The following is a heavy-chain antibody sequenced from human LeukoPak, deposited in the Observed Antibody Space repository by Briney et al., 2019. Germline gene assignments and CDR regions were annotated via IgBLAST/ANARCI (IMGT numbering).Heavy chain of an antibody. D-gene: IGHD5-12*01. CDR3: ASGPLYGGYDD. V-gene: IGHV1-69*05. CDR1: GGTFSSYA. J-gene: IGHJ4*02. Sequence: SVKVSCKASGGTFSSYAISWVRQAPGQGLEWMGRIIPIFGTANYAQKFQGRVTITTDESTSTSYTELSSLRSEDTALYYCASGPLYGGYDDWGQGTLVTVSS. CDR2: IIPIFGTA.